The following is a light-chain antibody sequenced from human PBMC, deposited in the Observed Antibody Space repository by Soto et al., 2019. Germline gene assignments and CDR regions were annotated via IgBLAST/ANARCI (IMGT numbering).Light chain of an antibody. CDR3: SSYTSSTPLGYV. Sequence: QSALTQPASVSGSPGQSITISCTGTSSDVGGYNFVSWYQQHPGKAPKLMIYEVSNRPSGVSNRFSGSKSGNTASLTISGLQAEDEADYYCSSYTSSTPLGYVFGTGTKLTAL. CDR1: SSDVGGYNF. J-gene: IGLJ1*01. V-gene: IGLV2-14*01. CDR2: EVS.